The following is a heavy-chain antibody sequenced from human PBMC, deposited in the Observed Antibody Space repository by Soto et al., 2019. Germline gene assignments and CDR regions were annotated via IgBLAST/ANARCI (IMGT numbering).Heavy chain of an antibody. CDR2: ISYDGNNK. CDR3: AKDFAIFGVAADNYGMDV. Sequence: GGSLRLSCAASGFTFSIYGMHWVRQAPGKGLEWVAVISYDGNNKDHADSVKGRFTISRDNSKSTLYLQMNSLRAEDTAVYHCAKDFAIFGVAADNYGMDVWGQGTTVTVSS. D-gene: IGHD3-3*01. CDR1: GFTFSIYG. V-gene: IGHV3-30*18. J-gene: IGHJ6*02.